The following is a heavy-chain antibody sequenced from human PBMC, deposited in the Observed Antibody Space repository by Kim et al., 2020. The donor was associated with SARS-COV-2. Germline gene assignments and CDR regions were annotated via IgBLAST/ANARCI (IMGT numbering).Heavy chain of an antibody. V-gene: IGHV4-61*02. CDR1: GGSISSGSYY. J-gene: IGHJ4*02. Sequence: SETLSLTCTVSGGSISSGSYYWSWIRQPAGKGLEWIGRIYTSGSTNYNPSLKSRVTISVDTSKNQFSLKLSSVTAADTAVYYCAREIPYSSSDALYFDYWGQGTLVTVSS. CDR3: AREIPYSSSDALYFDY. CDR2: IYTSGST. D-gene: IGHD6-6*01.